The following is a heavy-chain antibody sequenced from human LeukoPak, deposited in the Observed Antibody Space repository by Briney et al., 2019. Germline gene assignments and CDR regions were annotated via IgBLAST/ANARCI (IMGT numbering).Heavy chain of an antibody. J-gene: IGHJ4*02. V-gene: IGHV4-30-4*08. CDR2: IYYSGST. CDR3: ARVIAAAAGFDY. Sequence: SQTLSLTCTVSGGSISSGDYYWSWIRQPPGKGLEWIGYIYYSGSTYYNPSLKRRLTISVDTSKNQFSLKLSSVTAADTAVYYCARVIAAAAGFDYWGQGTLVTVSS. CDR1: GGSISSGDYY. D-gene: IGHD6-13*01.